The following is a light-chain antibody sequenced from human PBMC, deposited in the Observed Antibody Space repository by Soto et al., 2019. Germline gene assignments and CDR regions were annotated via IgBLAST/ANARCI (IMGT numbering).Light chain of an antibody. J-gene: IGKJ1*01. CDR3: QQYGSSPRT. CDR2: GAS. Sequence: EIVLTQSPGTLSLSPGERATLSCRASQSVSSNYLAWYQQKPGQAPRPLIYGASSSATGIPDRFSGSGAGTDFALTISRMEAEDFAVYYCQQYGSSPRTVGQGTKVEIK. V-gene: IGKV3-20*01. CDR1: QSVSSNY.